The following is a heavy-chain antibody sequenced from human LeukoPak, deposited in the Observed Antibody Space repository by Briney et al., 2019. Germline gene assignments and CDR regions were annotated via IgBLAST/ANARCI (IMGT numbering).Heavy chain of an antibody. CDR3: ARFSSSYYPDY. D-gene: IGHD3-22*01. J-gene: IGHJ4*02. Sequence: GGSLRLSCAASGFAFSTYDMKWVRQAPGEGLEWLSYISSRGSIIYYADSVKGRFTISRDNANNSLYLQMNSLRAEDTAVYYCARFSSSYYPDYWGQGTLATVSS. CDR2: ISSRGSII. CDR1: GFAFSTYD. V-gene: IGHV3-48*03.